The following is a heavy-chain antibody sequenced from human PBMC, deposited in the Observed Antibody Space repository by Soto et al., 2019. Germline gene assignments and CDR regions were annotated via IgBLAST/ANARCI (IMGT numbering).Heavy chain of an antibody. J-gene: IGHJ5*02. CDR2: ISAYNGNT. D-gene: IGHD2-21*01. V-gene: IGHV1-18*01. Sequence: GASVKVSCKASGYTFTSYGISWGRQAPGQGLEWMGWISAYNGNTNYAQKLQGRVTMTTDTSTSTAYMELRSLRSDDTAVYYCARYIVVVSSNWFDPWGQGTLVTVSS. CDR1: GYTFTSYG. CDR3: ARYIVVVSSNWFDP.